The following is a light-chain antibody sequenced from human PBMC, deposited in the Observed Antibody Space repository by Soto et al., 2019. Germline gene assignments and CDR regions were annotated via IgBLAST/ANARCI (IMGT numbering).Light chain of an antibody. V-gene: IGKV1-27*01. CDR1: QGISNY. CDR2: AAS. J-gene: IGKJ1*01. Sequence: DIQMTQSPSSLSSSVGDIVTITCRASQGISNYLAWYQQKPGNVPKLLIYAASTLQSGVPSRLSGSGSGTDFTLTISSLQPEDVATYYCQKYNSAPWTFGQGTKVDIK. CDR3: QKYNSAPWT.